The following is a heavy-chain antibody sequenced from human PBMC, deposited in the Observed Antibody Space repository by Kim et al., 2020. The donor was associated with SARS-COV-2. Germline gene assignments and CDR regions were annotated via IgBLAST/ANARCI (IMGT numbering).Heavy chain of an antibody. CDR1: GGPISSSSYY. V-gene: IGHV4-39*01. Sequence: SETLSLTCTVSGGPISSSSYYWAWIRQPPGKGLEWIGSISYSGSTYYNPSLKSRVTMSVDTSKNQFSLRLSSVTASARAVYYCALLGSSSWFFDYWGQGTLITVSS. CDR2: ISYSGST. D-gene: IGHD6-13*01. CDR3: ALLGSSSWFFDY. J-gene: IGHJ4*02.